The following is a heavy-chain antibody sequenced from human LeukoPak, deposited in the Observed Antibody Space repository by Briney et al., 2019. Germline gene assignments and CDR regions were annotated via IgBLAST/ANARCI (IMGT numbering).Heavy chain of an antibody. Sequence: GGSLRLSCAASGFTFSSYSMNWVRQAPGKGLEWVSSISSSSSYIYYADSVKGRFTISRDNAKNSLYLQMNSLRAEDTAVYYCARALRYCGGGSCYLKSYYYYGMDVWGQGTTVTVSS. CDR1: GFTFSSYS. V-gene: IGHV3-21*01. J-gene: IGHJ6*02. CDR2: ISSSSSYI. D-gene: IGHD2-15*01. CDR3: ARALRYCGGGSCYLKSYYYYGMDV.